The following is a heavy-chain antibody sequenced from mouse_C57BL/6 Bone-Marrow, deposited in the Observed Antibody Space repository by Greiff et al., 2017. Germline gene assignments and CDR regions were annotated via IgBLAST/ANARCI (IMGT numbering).Heavy chain of an antibody. V-gene: IGHV2-6*01. J-gene: IGHJ1*03. CDR2: IWGVGST. CDR3: ASLRSFDV. CDR1: GFSLTSYG. Sequence: VKVVESGPGLVAPSQSLSITCTVSGFSLTSYGVDWVRQSPGKGLEWLGVIWGVGSTNYNSALKSRLSISKDNSKSQVFLKMNSLQTDDTAMYYCASLRSFDVWGTGTTVTVSS. D-gene: IGHD3-2*02.